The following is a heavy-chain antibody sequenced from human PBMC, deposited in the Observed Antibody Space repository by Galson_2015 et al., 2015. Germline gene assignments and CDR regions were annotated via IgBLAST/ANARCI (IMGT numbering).Heavy chain of an antibody. CDR1: GFTFSSFA. CDR2: VSDDGTSQ. V-gene: IGHV3-30*01. Sequence: SLRLSCAASGFTFSSFAMRWVRQIPGKGLEWVALVSDDGTSQYYADSVKGRFTVSRDNSKNTLYLQMNSLRGEDTALYYCARGTWGRPLDYWGQGTLVTVSS. CDR3: ARGTWGRPLDY. D-gene: IGHD3-16*01. J-gene: IGHJ4*02.